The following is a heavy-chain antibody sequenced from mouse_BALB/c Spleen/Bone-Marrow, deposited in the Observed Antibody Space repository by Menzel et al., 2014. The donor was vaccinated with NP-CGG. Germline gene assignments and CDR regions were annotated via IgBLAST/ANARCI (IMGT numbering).Heavy chain of an antibody. V-gene: IGHV4-1*02. Sequence: EVQLQQSGGGLVQPGGSLKLSCAASGFDFSRYWMSWVRRAPGKGLEWIGEINPDSSTVNYTPSLKDKFIISRDNAKNTLYLQMSKVRSEDTALYYCARLSHYGRFAYWGQGTLVTVSA. J-gene: IGHJ3*01. D-gene: IGHD1-1*01. CDR2: INPDSSTV. CDR3: ARLSHYGRFAY. CDR1: GFDFSRYW.